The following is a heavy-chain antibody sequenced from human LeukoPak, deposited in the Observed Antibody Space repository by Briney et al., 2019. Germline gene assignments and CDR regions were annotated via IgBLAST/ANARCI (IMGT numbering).Heavy chain of an antibody. Sequence: GGSLRLSCAASGFTFSSYAMSWVRQAPGKGLEWVSAISGSGGSTYYADSVKGRFTISRDNSKNTLYLQMNSLRAEDTAVYYCAKDWEMAIIPRNFDYCGQGTLVTVSS. CDR2: ISGSGGST. V-gene: IGHV3-23*01. CDR3: AKDWEMAIIPRNFDY. J-gene: IGHJ4*02. D-gene: IGHD5-24*01. CDR1: GFTFSSYA.